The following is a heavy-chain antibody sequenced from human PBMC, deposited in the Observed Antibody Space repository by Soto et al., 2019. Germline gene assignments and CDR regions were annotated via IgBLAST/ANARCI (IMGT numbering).Heavy chain of an antibody. CDR3: ARDGREHWTPRGWFDP. CDR2: ISAYNGNT. J-gene: IGHJ5*02. V-gene: IGHV1-18*01. CDR1: GYTFTSYG. Sequence: ASVKVSCKASGYTFTSYGISWVRQAPGQGLEWMGWISAYNGNTNYAQKLQGRVTMTTDTSTSTAYMELRSLRSDDTAVYYCARDGREHWTPRGWFDPWGQGTLVTVSS. D-gene: IGHD1-26*01.